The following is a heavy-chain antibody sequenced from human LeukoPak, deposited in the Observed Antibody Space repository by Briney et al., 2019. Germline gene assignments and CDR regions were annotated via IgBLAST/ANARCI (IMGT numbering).Heavy chain of an antibody. J-gene: IGHJ4*02. D-gene: IGHD3-10*01. V-gene: IGHV1-69*13. CDR1: GDTFSSYA. CDR3: ARDPDYYGSGSYFDY. Sequence: SVKVSCKASGDTFSSYAISWVRQAPGQGLEWMGGIIPIFGTTNYAQKFQGRVTITADESTSTAYMELSSLRSEDTAVYYCARDPDYYGSGSYFDYWGQGTLVTVSS. CDR2: IIPIFGTT.